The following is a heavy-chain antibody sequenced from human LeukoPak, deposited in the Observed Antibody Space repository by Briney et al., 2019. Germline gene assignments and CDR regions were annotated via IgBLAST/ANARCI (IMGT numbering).Heavy chain of an antibody. J-gene: IGHJ6*02. CDR2: IKQDGSEK. CDR1: GFTFSSYW. V-gene: IGHV3-7*01. D-gene: IGHD6-19*01. CDR3: ARDRQWPLLLPNTRRAHYYYGMDV. Sequence: GGSLRLSYAASGFTFSSYWMSWVRQAPGKGLEWVANIKQDGSEKYYVDSVKGRFTISRDNAKNSLYLQMNSLRAEDTAVYHCARDRQWPLLLPNTRRAHYYYGMDVWGQGTTVTVSS.